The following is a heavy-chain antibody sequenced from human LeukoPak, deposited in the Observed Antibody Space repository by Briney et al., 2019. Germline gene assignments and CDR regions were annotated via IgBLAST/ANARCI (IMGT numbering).Heavy chain of an antibody. CDR1: GFTFSNYW. V-gene: IGHV3-7*01. D-gene: IGHD3-16*02. CDR3: ARDPPYDYVWGTYRDIASSYFDY. CDR2: INQEGGHI. Sequence: GGSLRLSCGASGFTFSNYWMSWVRQAPGKGLEWVANINQEGGHIYYVDSMRGRFTITRDNAKNSVYLQVNSLRAEDTAVYYCARDPPYDYVWGTYRDIASSYFDYWGQGTLVTVSS. J-gene: IGHJ4*02.